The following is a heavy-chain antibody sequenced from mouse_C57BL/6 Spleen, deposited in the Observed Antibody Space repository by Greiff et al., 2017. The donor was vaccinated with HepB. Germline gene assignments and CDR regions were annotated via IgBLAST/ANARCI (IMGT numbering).Heavy chain of an antibody. V-gene: IGHV14-1*01. J-gene: IGHJ1*03. D-gene: IGHD1-1*01. Sequence: VQLQQSGAELVRPGASVKLSCTASGFNIKDYYMHWVKQRPEQGLAWIGRIDPEDGDTEYAPKFQGKATMTADTSSNTAYLQLSSLTSEDTAVYYWTRAFSTTGVAHWYFEVWGTGTTVTVAS. CDR2: IDPEDGDT. CDR1: GFNIKDYY. CDR3: TRAFSTTGVAHWYFEV.